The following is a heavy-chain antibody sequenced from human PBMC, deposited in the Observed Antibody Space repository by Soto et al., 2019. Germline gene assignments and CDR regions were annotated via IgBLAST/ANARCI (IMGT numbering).Heavy chain of an antibody. D-gene: IGHD5-12*01. CDR2: IIPILGIA. CDR3: ARTFGVATIRASVDY. Sequence: ASVKVSCKASGGTFSSYAISWVRQAPGQGLEWMGRIIPILGIANYAQKFQGRVTITADKSTSTAYMELSSLRSEDTAVYYCARTFGVATIRASVDYWGQGTLVTVSS. CDR1: GGTFSSYA. V-gene: IGHV1-69*04. J-gene: IGHJ4*02.